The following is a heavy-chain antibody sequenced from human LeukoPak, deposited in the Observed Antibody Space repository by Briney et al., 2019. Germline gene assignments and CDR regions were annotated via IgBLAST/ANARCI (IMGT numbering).Heavy chain of an antibody. CDR1: GFTFSSYW. D-gene: IGHD1-26*01. Sequence: PGGSLRLSCAASGFTFSSYWMHWVRQAPGKGLVWVLRINIDGSTTNYADSVKGRFTISRDNAKNTLYLQMNSLRAEDTAVYYCARGVSGSYGKFDYWGQGTLVTVSS. V-gene: IGHV3-74*01. CDR2: INIDGSTT. J-gene: IGHJ4*02. CDR3: ARGVSGSYGKFDY.